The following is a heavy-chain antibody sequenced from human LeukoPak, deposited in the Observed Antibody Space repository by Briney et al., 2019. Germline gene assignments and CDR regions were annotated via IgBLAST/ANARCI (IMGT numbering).Heavy chain of an antibody. D-gene: IGHD1-14*01. CDR2: MYHSGTT. V-gene: IGHV4-38-2*01. J-gene: IGHJ6*03. CDR1: GYSISSGFY. CDR3: ARAEFRNHYYMDV. Sequence: SETLSLTCAVSGYSISSGFYWGWIRQPPEKGPEWIGVMYHSGTTYYNTSLKSRVAISVDTSKNQFSLNLTSVTAADTAVYYCARAEFRNHYYMDVWGKGTTVTVSS.